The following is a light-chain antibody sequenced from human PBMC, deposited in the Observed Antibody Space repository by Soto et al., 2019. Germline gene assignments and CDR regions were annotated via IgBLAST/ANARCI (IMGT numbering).Light chain of an antibody. Sequence: EIVLTQSPGTLSLSPGERATLSCRASQSVSSIYLAWYQQKPGQAPRLLIYGASSRATGIPDRFSGSGSGTDFTLTISRLEPEDIATYYCQQYDNLIFTFGPGTKVDIK. J-gene: IGKJ3*01. CDR2: GAS. V-gene: IGKV3-20*01. CDR1: QSVSSIY. CDR3: QQYDNLIFT.